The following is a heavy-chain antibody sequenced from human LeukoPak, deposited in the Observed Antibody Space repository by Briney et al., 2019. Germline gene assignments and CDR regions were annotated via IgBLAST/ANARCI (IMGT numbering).Heavy chain of an antibody. D-gene: IGHD4-17*01. J-gene: IGHJ4*02. CDR3: AKDLYGDYGGGDFDY. Sequence: GGSLRLSCAASGFTFSSYGMHWVRQAPGKGLEWVAVISYDGSNKYYADSVKGRFTISRDNSKNTLYLQMNSLRAEDTAVYYCAKDLYGDYGGGDFDYWGQGTLVTVPS. V-gene: IGHV3-30*18. CDR1: GFTFSSYG. CDR2: ISYDGSNK.